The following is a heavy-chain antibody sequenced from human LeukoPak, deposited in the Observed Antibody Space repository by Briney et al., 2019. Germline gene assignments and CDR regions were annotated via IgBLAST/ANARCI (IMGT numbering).Heavy chain of an antibody. Sequence: KASDTLSLTCTVGGGSMSSYYWSGIRQPPGKGLEGIGYIYYSGSTNYNPSLKGRVTISGDTSKNQFSLKLSSVTAADTAVYYCASLSRGDFDLWGQGTMVTVSS. CDR3: ASLSRGDFDL. V-gene: IGHV4-59*07. D-gene: IGHD3-22*01. CDR1: GGSMSSYY. J-gene: IGHJ3*01. CDR2: IYYSGST.